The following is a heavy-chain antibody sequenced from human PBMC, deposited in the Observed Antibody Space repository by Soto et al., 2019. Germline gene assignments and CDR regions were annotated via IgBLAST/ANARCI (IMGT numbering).Heavy chain of an antibody. J-gene: IGHJ4*02. Sequence: AYVKVSCKASGYTFTSYGISWVRQAPGQGLEWMGWISAYNGNTNYAQKLQGRVILTTDTSTSTAYMELRSLRSDDTALYYCAAIAGRAFDYWGQGTLVTVSS. CDR3: AAIAGRAFDY. V-gene: IGHV1-18*01. CDR2: ISAYNGNT. CDR1: GYTFTSYG. D-gene: IGHD2-21*01.